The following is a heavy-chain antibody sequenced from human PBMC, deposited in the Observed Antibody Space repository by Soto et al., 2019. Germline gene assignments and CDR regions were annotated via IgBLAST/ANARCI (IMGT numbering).Heavy chain of an antibody. D-gene: IGHD6-13*01. Sequence: WASVKVSCKASGYTFTSYYMHWVRQAPGQGLEWMGIINPSGGSTSYAQKFQGRVTMTRDTSTSTVYMELSSLRSEDTAVYYCARANNIAAAGTYGMDVWAKGPRSPSP. V-gene: IGHV1-46*01. CDR2: INPSGGST. CDR1: GYTFTSYY. J-gene: IGHJ6*02. CDR3: ARANNIAAAGTYGMDV.